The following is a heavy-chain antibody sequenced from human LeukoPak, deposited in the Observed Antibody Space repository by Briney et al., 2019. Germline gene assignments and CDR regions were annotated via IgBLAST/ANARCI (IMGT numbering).Heavy chain of an antibody. Sequence: PGGSLRLSCAASGFTFSSYEMNWVRQAPGKGLEWVAKIKQDGSEKFYVDSVRGRFTISRDNAKNSLYLQMNSLRAEDTAVYYCATQGDTGYRAFDCWGQGTLVTVSS. D-gene: IGHD3-9*01. V-gene: IGHV3-7*02. CDR1: GFTFSSYE. CDR3: ATQGDTGYRAFDC. J-gene: IGHJ4*02. CDR2: IKQDGSEK.